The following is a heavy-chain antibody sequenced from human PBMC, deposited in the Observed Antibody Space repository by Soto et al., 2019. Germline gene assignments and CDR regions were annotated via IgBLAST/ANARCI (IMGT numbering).Heavy chain of an antibody. Sequence: QVQLQESGPGLVKHSETLSLTCTVSVGSISSYYWSWIRQPPGKGLEWIGYIYYSGSTNYNPSLNSRVTISVDTSKNQFSLKLSSVTAADTAVYYCARQVGGWAPWYFDYWGQGTLVTVSS. CDR2: IYYSGST. D-gene: IGHD6-19*01. V-gene: IGHV4-59*08. CDR3: ARQVGGWAPWYFDY. CDR1: VGSISSYY. J-gene: IGHJ4*02.